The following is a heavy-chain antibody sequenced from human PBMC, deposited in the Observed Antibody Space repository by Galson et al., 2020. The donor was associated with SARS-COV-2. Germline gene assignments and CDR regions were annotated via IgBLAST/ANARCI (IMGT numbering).Heavy chain of an antibody. CDR3: AKHRERTHDY. Sequence: GGSLRLSCKVSGFIFSNYDMSWVRQAPGKGLEWVSGIEYRGSPTYYADSVKGRFTISRDNSKDTVFLQMDSLRAEDTAVYYCAKHRERTHDYWGQGTLVTVSS. CDR1: GFIFSNYD. J-gene: IGHJ4*02. V-gene: IGHV3-23*01. D-gene: IGHD1-7*01. CDR2: IEYRGSPT.